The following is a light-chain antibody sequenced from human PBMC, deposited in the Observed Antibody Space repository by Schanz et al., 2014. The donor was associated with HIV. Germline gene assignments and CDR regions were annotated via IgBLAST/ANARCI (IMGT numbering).Light chain of an antibody. CDR2: RAS. CDR3: LKYNSAPWT. Sequence: DIQMTQSPSTLSASVGDRVTLTCRASQSIDTWLAWYQQKPGEAPKLLIYRASYLESGVPSRFSGSGSGTEFTLTISSLQPEDVATYYCLKYNSAPWTFGQGTKVEIK. CDR1: QSIDTW. V-gene: IGKV1-5*03. J-gene: IGKJ1*01.